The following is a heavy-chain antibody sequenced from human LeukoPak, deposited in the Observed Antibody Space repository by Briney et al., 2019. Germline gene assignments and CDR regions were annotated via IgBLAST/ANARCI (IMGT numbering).Heavy chain of an antibody. Sequence: SETLSLTCAVYGGSFSGYYWSWIRQPPGKGLEWIGEINHSGSTNYNPSLKSRVTISVDTSKNQFSLKLSSVTAADTAVYYCARRLWLHNYWYFDYWGQGTLVTVSS. CDR2: INHSGST. J-gene: IGHJ4*02. CDR3: ARRLWLHNYWYFDY. V-gene: IGHV4-34*01. CDR1: GGSFSGYY. D-gene: IGHD5-24*01.